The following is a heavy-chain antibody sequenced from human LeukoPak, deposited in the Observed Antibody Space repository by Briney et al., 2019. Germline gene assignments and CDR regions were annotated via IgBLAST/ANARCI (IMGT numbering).Heavy chain of an antibody. CDR2: INTDGTTI. CDR1: GFSFSRYW. J-gene: IGHJ4*02. V-gene: IGHV3-74*01. CDR3: ARAYDLGDSSGCSHDF. Sequence: PGGSLRLSCAASGFSFSRYWMHWVRQVPGKGLLWVSRINTDGTTIDYAGSVKGRFTISRDNAKSTLYLQMNSLRAEDTAIYHCARAYDLGDSSGCSHDFWGQGALVTVSS. D-gene: IGHD3-22*01.